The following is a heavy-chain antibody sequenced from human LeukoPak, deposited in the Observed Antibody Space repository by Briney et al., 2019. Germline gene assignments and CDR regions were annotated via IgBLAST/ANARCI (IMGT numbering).Heavy chain of an antibody. CDR1: GYTFTGSY. Sequence: ASVKVSCKASGYTFTGSYMHWVRQAPGQGLEWMGWINPNSGGTNYAQKFQGRVTTTRDTSISTAYMELSRLRSDDTAVYYCARALYGGNSVGYWGQGTLVSVSS. D-gene: IGHD4-23*01. CDR3: ARALYGGNSVGY. CDR2: INPNSGGT. J-gene: IGHJ4*02. V-gene: IGHV1-2*02.